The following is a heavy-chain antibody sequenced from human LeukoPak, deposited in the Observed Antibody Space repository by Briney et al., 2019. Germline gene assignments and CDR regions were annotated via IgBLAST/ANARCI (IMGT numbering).Heavy chain of an antibody. CDR1: GFTFSNAW. Sequence: GGSLRLSCAASGFTFSNAWMSWVRQAPGKGLEWVSAISGSGGSTYYADSVKGRFTISRDNSKNTLYLQMNSLRAEDTAVYYCARDLYYYGSGFAFDPWGQGTLVTVSS. J-gene: IGHJ5*02. D-gene: IGHD3-10*01. CDR3: ARDLYYYGSGFAFDP. CDR2: ISGSGGST. V-gene: IGHV3-23*01.